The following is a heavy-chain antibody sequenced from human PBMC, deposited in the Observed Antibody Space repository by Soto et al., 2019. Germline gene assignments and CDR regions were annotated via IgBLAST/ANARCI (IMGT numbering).Heavy chain of an antibody. CDR1: GGSISSYY. J-gene: IGHJ5*02. D-gene: IGHD3-3*01. V-gene: IGHV4-59*08. CDR3: ARQRTDYDFWSGPPNWFDP. CDR2: IYYSGST. Sequence: SETLSLTCTVSGGSISSYYWSWIRQPPGKGLEWIGYIYYSGSTNYNPSLKSRVTISVDTSKNQFSLKLSSVTAADTAVYYCARQRTDYDFWSGPPNWFDPWGQGTLVTVS.